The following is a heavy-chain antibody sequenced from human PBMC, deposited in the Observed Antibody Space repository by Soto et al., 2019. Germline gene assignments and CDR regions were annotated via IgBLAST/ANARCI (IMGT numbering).Heavy chain of an antibody. V-gene: IGHV3-30-3*01. Sequence: PGGSLRLSCAASGFTFSSYAMHWVRQAPGKGLEWVAVISYDGSNKYYADSVKGRFTISRDNSKNTLYLQMNSLRAEDTAVYYCARDWQEDRFDYWGQGTLVTVSS. CDR2: ISYDGSNK. J-gene: IGHJ4*02. CDR3: ARDWQEDRFDY. CDR1: GFTFSSYA.